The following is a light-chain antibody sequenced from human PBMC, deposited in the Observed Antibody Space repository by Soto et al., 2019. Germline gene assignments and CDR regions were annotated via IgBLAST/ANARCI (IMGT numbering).Light chain of an antibody. J-gene: IGLJ1*01. Sequence: QSVLTQPASVSGSPGQSITISCTGTSSDVGSYNLVSWYQQHPGKAPKLMIYEGSKRPSGVSNRFSGSKSGNTASLTISGLQAEDEADYYCCSYARSSTFYVFGTGT. V-gene: IGLV2-23*03. CDR3: CSYARSSTFYV. CDR1: SSDVGSYNL. CDR2: EGS.